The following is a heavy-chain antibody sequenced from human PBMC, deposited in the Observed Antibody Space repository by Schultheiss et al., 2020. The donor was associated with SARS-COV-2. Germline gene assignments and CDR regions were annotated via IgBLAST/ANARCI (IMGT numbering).Heavy chain of an antibody. Sequence: GGSLRLSCAASGFTFSSYAMTWVRQAPGKGLEWVSVISGSSVTTYYADSVKGRFTISRDNSKNTLYLQMNSLRAEDTAVYYCAKDKGDYGDYDYFDYWGQGTLVTVSS. J-gene: IGHJ4*02. CDR2: ISGSSVTT. CDR1: GFTFSSYA. CDR3: AKDKGDYGDYDYFDY. V-gene: IGHV3-23*01. D-gene: IGHD4-17*01.